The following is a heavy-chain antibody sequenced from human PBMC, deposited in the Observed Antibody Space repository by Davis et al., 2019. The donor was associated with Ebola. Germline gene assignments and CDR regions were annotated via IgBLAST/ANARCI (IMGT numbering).Heavy chain of an antibody. Sequence: GESLKISCAASGFIFSSYTMNWVRQAPGKGLEWVAFIRYDGSNKYYADSVKGRFTISRDNSKNTLYLQMNSLRAEDTAVYYCTRGRHSEPTYDDYWGQGTLVTVSS. CDR1: GFIFSSYT. J-gene: IGHJ4*02. D-gene: IGHD2/OR15-2a*01. V-gene: IGHV3-30*02. CDR2: IRYDGSNK. CDR3: TRGRHSEPTYDDY.